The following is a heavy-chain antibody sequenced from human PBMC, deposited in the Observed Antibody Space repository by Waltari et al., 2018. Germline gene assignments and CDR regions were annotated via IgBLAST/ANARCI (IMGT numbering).Heavy chain of an antibody. CDR3: ARDPYGSGSYLADY. D-gene: IGHD3-10*01. V-gene: IGHV3-23*01. CDR2: ISSSGSST. Sequence: EVQLLVSGGGLVQPGGSLRLSCAASGFTFSSYAMSWVREAAGKGLEWVSAISSSGSSTYYADSVQGRLTIARDKTQNTLYLQMNSLGAEDTAVYYSARDPYGSGSYLADYWGQGTLVTVSS. CDR1: GFTFSSYA. J-gene: IGHJ4*02.